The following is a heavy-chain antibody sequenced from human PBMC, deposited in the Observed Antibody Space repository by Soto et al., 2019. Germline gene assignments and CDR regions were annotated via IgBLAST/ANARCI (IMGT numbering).Heavy chain of an antibody. J-gene: IGHJ4*02. CDR3: AKEGDIVVVVAATPYDY. Sequence: GGSLRLSCAASGFTFSSYAMSWVRQAPGKGLEWVSAISGSGGSTYYADSVKGRFTISRDNSKNTLYLQMNSLRAEDTAVYYCAKEGDIVVVVAATPYDYWGQGTLVTVSS. CDR1: GFTFSSYA. CDR2: ISGSGGST. V-gene: IGHV3-23*01. D-gene: IGHD2-15*01.